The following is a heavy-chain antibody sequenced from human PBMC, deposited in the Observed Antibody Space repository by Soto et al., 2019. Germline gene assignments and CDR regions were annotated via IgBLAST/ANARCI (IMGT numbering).Heavy chain of an antibody. CDR2: ISRDGSIE. D-gene: IGHD3-10*01. CDR1: GFTFSSYL. J-gene: IGHJ4*02. Sequence: QVQLVESGGGVVQPGRSLRLSCATSGFTFSSYLIHWVRQTPDKGLEWVAFISRDGSIEYYADSVKGRFNISRDNSKNTLYLEMNSLRAEDTAVYYCARDDEGGSDCDLGYWGQGTLVTVSS. CDR3: ARDDEGGSDCDLGY. V-gene: IGHV3-30-3*01.